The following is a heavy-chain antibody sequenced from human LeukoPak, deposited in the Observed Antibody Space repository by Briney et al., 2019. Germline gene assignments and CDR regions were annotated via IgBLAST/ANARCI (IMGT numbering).Heavy chain of an antibody. CDR1: GASLRENY. CDR3: ARLQFLSGGYYAFDS. D-gene: IGHD3-22*01. CDR2: VKHSGST. V-gene: IGHV4-34*01. Sequence: SETLSLTCNVSGASLRENYWSWIRQSPGKGLEWIAEVKHSGSTNYNPSLKSRVTISANTSKSEISLKLSTVTAADTAVYYCARLQFLSGGYYAFDSWGQGSRVTVSS. J-gene: IGHJ4*02.